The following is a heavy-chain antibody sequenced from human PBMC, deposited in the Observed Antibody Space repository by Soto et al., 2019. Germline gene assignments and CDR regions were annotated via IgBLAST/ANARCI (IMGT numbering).Heavy chain of an antibody. V-gene: IGHV1-69*02. CDR1: GGTFSSYT. D-gene: IGHD2-2*01. J-gene: IGHJ6*03. Sequence: QVQLVQSGAEVKKPGSSVKVSCKASGGTFSSYTISWVRQAPGQGLEWMGRIIPILGIANYAQKFQGRVTITADKSTSTAYMELSSLRSEDTAVYYCARGPQYCSSTSCYSNYYYMDVWGKGTTVTVSS. CDR2: IIPILGIA. CDR3: ARGPQYCSSTSCYSNYYYMDV.